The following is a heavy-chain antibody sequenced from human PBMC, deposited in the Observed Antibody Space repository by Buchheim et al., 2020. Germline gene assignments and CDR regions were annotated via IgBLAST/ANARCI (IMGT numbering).Heavy chain of an antibody. CDR3: ARGRGGQYYYYYYGMDV. CDR1: GGSFSGYY. J-gene: IGHJ6*02. CDR2: INHSGST. Sequence: QVQLQQWGAGLLKPSETLSLTCAVYGGSFSGYYWSWIRQPPGKGLEWIGEINHSGSTNYHPSLKSRVTISVDPSKNQFSLKLSSGTAADTAVYYWARGRGGQYYYYYYGMDVWGQGTT. V-gene: IGHV4-34*01. D-gene: IGHD3-10*01.